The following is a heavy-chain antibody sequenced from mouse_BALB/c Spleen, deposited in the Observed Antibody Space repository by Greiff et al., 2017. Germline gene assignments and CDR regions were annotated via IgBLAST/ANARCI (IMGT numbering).Heavy chain of an antibody. J-gene: IGHJ1*01. Sequence: QVQLKESGPGLVQPSQSLSITCTVSGFSLTSYGVHWVRQSPGKGLEWLGVIWSGGSTDYNAAFISRLSISKDNSKGQVFCKMHSLQANDTAIYYCARNGGRWSFDVWGAGTTVTVSS. V-gene: IGHV2-2*02. CDR3: ARNGGRWSFDV. D-gene: IGHD3-3*01. CDR1: GFSLTSYG. CDR2: IWSGGST.